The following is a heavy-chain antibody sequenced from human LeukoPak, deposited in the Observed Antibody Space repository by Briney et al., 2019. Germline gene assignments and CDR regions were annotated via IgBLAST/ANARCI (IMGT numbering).Heavy chain of an antibody. J-gene: IGHJ4*02. CDR2: ISGSGGST. V-gene: IGHV3-23*01. CDR1: GFTVSSNY. Sequence: GGSLRLSCAASGFTVSSNYMSWVRQAPGKGLEWVSAISGSGGSTYYADSVKGRFTISREESKNTLYLQMNSLRAEDTAVYYCAKDRDYGDYVKWGQGTLVTVPS. D-gene: IGHD4-17*01. CDR3: AKDRDYGDYVK.